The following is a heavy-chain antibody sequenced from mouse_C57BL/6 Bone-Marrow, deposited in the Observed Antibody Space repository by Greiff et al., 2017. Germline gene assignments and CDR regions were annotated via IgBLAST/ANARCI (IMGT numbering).Heavy chain of an antibody. CDR1: GYTFTSYW. V-gene: IGHV1-55*01. CDR2: IYPTNSHP. D-gene: IGHD6-1*01. CDR3: ARKGPLSRNLYCEG. Sequence: VQLQQPGAELVKPGASVKLSCKASGYTFTSYWIHWVKQRPGQGLEWIGDIYPTNSHPNYNEKFKSKAILTVDTSSNTAYMQLSSLTSEDSAVYYCARKGPLSRNLYCEGWGTGPTVTVA. J-gene: IGHJ1*03.